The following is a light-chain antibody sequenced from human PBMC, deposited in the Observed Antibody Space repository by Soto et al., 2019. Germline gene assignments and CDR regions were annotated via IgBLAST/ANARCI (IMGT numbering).Light chain of an antibody. CDR2: EGT. J-gene: IGLJ2*01. CDR1: SSDVGSYNL. Sequence: QSALTQPASVSGSPGQSITISCTGTSSDVGSYNLVSWYQQHPGKAPKLMIYEGTKRPSGVSNRFSGSKSGNTSSLTISGLQAEDEADYYCCSYAGTSTLVRFGGGTKLTVL. CDR3: CSYAGTSTLVR. V-gene: IGLV2-23*03.